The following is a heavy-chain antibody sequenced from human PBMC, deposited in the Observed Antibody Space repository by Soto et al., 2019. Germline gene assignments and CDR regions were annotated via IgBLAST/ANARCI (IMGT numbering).Heavy chain of an antibody. CDR2: ISGSGGST. CDR3: AKEIAVAGTGYYYGMDV. D-gene: IGHD6-19*01. V-gene: IGHV3-23*01. J-gene: IGHJ6*02. CDR1: GFTFSSYA. Sequence: GGSLRLSCAASGFTFSSYAMSWVRQAPGKGLEWVSAISGSGGSTYYADSVKGRFTISRDNSKNTLYLQMNSLRAEDTAVYYCAKEIAVAGTGYYYGMDVWGQGTTVTVSS.